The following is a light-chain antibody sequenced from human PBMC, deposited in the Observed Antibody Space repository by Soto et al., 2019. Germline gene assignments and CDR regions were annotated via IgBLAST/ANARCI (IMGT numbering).Light chain of an antibody. CDR1: SSDIGSYNH. J-gene: IGLJ1*01. CDR2: EVS. CDR3: IAYTGSSTSYV. Sequence: QSALTQPASVSGSPGQSITISCSGTSSDIGSYNHVAWFQQFPGKSPKLTIYEVSSRPSGVSSRFSGSKSGNTASLTISGLQAEDEADYYCIAYTGSSTSYVFGSGTKVTVL. V-gene: IGLV2-14*01.